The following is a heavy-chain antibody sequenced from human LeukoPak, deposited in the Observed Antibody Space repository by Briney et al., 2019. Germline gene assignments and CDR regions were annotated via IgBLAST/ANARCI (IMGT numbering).Heavy chain of an antibody. V-gene: IGHV3-30*18. Sequence: GGSLRLSCAASGFTFSSYGMHWVRQAPGKGLEWVAVISYDGSNKYYADSVKGRFTISRDNSKNTLYLQMNSLRAEDTAVYYCAKSQFGGDPDAFDIWGLGTMVTVSS. CDR3: AKSQFGGDPDAFDI. CDR1: GFTFSSYG. D-gene: IGHD3-16*01. J-gene: IGHJ3*02. CDR2: ISYDGSNK.